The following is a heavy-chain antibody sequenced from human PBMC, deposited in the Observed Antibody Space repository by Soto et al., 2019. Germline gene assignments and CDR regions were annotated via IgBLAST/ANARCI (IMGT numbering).Heavy chain of an antibody. CDR2: FDPEDGET. Sequence: ASVKVSFKVSGYTLTELSMHWLRQAPGKGLEWMGGFDPEDGETIYAQKFQGRVTMTEDTSTDTAYMELSSLRSEDTAVYYCATVRDFWSGYYFVGWFDPWGQGTLVTVSS. CDR1: GYTLTELS. D-gene: IGHD3-3*01. CDR3: ATVRDFWSGYYFVGWFDP. J-gene: IGHJ5*02. V-gene: IGHV1-24*01.